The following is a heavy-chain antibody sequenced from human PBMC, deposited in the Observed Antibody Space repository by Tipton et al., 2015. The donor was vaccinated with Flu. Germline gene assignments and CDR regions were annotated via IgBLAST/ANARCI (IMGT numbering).Heavy chain of an antibody. CDR1: GGSISSYY. CDR3: AMGDGDSDY. V-gene: IGHV4-59*01. D-gene: IGHD4-17*01. J-gene: IGHJ4*02. Sequence: LRLSCTVSGGSISSYYWSWIRQPPGKGLEWIGYIYYSESTNYNPSLKSRVTISVDTSKNQFSLKLSSVTAADTAVYYCAMGDGDSDYWGQGTLVTVSS. CDR2: IYYSEST.